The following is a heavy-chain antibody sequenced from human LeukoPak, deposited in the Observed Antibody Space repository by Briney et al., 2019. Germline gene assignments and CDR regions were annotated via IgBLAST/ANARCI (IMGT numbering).Heavy chain of an antibody. CDR2: INHSGST. D-gene: IGHD4-17*01. J-gene: IGHJ4*02. V-gene: IGHV4-39*07. CDR3: ARVDYALDY. CDR1: GGSISSSSYY. Sequence: PSETLSLTCAVSGGSISSSSYYWGWVRQPPGKGLEWIGEINHSGSTNYNPSLKSRVTISVDTSKNQFSLKLSSVTAADTAVYYCARVDYALDYWGQGTLVTVSS.